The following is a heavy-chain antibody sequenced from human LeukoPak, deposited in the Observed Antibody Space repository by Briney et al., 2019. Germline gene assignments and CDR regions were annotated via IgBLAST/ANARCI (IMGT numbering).Heavy chain of an antibody. D-gene: IGHD5-24*01. J-gene: IGHJ4*02. V-gene: IGHV3-7*04. CDR1: GFTFSSYW. CDR2: IKQDGSEK. Sequence: SGGSLRLSCAASGFTFSSYWMSWVRQAPGKGLEWVANIKQDGSEKYYVDSVKGRFTISRDNAKNSLYLQMNSLRAEDTAVYYCARGERWPSRVATPPYYWGQGTLVTVSS. CDR3: ARGERWPSRVATPPYY.